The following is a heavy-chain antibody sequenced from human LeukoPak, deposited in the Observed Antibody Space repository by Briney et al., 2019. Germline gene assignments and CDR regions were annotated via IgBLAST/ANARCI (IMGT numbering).Heavy chain of an antibody. J-gene: IGHJ3*02. V-gene: IGHV4-39*07. CDR1: GGSISSSSYY. D-gene: IGHD2-15*01. Sequence: KSSETLSLTCTVSGGSISSSSYYWGWIRQPPGKGLEWIGSIYYSGSTYYNPSLKSRVTISVDTSKNQFSLKLSSVTAADTAVYYCARDGPYCSGGSCYYQHPGSLGIWGQGTMVTVSS. CDR3: ARDGPYCSGGSCYYQHPGSLGI. CDR2: IYYSGST.